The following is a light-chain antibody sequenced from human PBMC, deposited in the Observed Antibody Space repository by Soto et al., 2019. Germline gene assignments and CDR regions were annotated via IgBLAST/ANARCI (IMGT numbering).Light chain of an antibody. J-gene: IGKJ4*01. CDR3: QQYETYPLT. Sequence: DIQMTQSPSTLSASVGDRVTITCRASQTISNWLAWYQQKPGKAPNLLIYKASSLESGVPSRFSGSGSGTEFTLTISSLQPDDFATYHCQQYETYPLTFGGGTKVEIK. CDR1: QTISNW. CDR2: KAS. V-gene: IGKV1-5*03.